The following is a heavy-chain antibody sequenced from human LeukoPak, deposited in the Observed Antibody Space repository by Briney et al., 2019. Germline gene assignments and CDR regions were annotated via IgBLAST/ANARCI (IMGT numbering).Heavy chain of an antibody. CDR1: GYTFTTYY. CDR2: INPSGGST. CDR3: ARAPKGVTTGYFDH. V-gene: IGHV1-46*01. J-gene: IGHJ4*02. D-gene: IGHD3-22*01. Sequence: GASVKVSCKASGYTFTTYYIHWVRQAPGQGLGWMGIINPSGGSTTYAQIFQGRVTLTRDTPTSTVYVELSSLRSDDTAVYYCARAPKGVTTGYFDHWGQGTLVTVSS.